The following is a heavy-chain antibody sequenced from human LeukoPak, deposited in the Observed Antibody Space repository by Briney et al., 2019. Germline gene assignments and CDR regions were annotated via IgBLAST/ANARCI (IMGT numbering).Heavy chain of an antibody. CDR3: ARGGYYDSSGYYLGWYFDL. D-gene: IGHD3-22*01. Sequence: GASVKVSCKASGYTFTGYYMHWVRQAPGQGLEWMGRIIPILGIANYAQKFQGRVTITADKSTSTAYMELSSLRSEDTAVYYCARGGYYDSSGYYLGWYFDLWGRGTLVTVSS. CDR1: GYTFTGYY. J-gene: IGHJ2*01. V-gene: IGHV1-69*04. CDR2: IIPILGIA.